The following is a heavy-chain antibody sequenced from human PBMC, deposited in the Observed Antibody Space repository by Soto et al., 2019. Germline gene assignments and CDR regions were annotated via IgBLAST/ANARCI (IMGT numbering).Heavy chain of an antibody. Sequence: QLQLQESGPGLVKTSETMSLTCTVSGGHISSSSYYWGWIRQPPGTGLEWIGIIYYSGSTYYNPSLQSRVTISVDTSKNQFSLKLSSLTAADTAVYYFASHTPAISISDHWGQGTLVTVSS. D-gene: IGHD2-15*01. CDR1: GGHISSSSYY. CDR2: IYYSGST. CDR3: ASHTPAISISDH. J-gene: IGHJ4*02. V-gene: IGHV4-39*01.